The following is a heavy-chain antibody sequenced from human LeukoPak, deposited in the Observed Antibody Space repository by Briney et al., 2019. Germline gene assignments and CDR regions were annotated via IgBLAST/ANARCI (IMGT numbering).Heavy chain of an antibody. V-gene: IGHV4-61*08. CDR1: GASISSGDYY. CDR3: AREGYSSSAGGAFDY. Sequence: SETLSLTCTVSGASISSGDYYWNWIRQSPEKGLEWIGYIYYSGSTNYNPSLKSRVTISVDTSKNQFSLKLSSVTAADTAVYYCAREGYSSSAGGAFDYWGQGTLVTVSS. J-gene: IGHJ4*02. CDR2: IYYSGST. D-gene: IGHD6-13*01.